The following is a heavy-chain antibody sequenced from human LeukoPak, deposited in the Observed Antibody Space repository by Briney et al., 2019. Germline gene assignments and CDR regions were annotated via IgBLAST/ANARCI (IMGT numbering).Heavy chain of an antibody. Sequence: GGSLRLSCAASGFTFSSFWMSWVRQAPGKGLEWVAKIKTDGSEKYYVDSVKGRFTISRDNAQNSLSLQMNSLRVEDTAVYYCARSDSSSTMDAFDMWGQGTMVTVSS. D-gene: IGHD6-13*01. V-gene: IGHV3-7*01. CDR1: GFTFSSFW. J-gene: IGHJ3*02. CDR2: IKTDGSEK. CDR3: ARSDSSSTMDAFDM.